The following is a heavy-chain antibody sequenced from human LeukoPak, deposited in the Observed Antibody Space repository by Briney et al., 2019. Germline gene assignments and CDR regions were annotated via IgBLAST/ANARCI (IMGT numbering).Heavy chain of an antibody. Sequence: PSETLSLTCTVSGGSISSYYWSWIRQPPGKGLEWIGYIYYSGSTNYNPSLKSRVTISVDTSKNQFSLKRSSVTAADTAVYYCARSVGSEGGTLDYWGQGTLVTVSS. D-gene: IGHD1-1*01. CDR3: ARSVGSEGGTLDY. V-gene: IGHV4-59*01. J-gene: IGHJ4*02. CDR2: IYYSGST. CDR1: GGSISSYY.